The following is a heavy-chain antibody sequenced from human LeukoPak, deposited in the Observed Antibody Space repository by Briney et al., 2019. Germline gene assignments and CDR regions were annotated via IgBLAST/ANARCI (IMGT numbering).Heavy chain of an antibody. V-gene: IGHV4-39*07. D-gene: IGHD2-15*01. CDR1: GGSISSSSYY. CDR3: VRGIVVVAQLGYYFYYMDV. J-gene: IGHJ6*03. CDR2: IYYSGST. Sequence: SETLSLTCTVSGGSISSSSYYWGWIRQPPGKGLEWIGSIYYSGSTYYNPSLKSRVTISADTSKNQFSLKLSSVTAADTAVYYCVRGIVVVAQLGYYFYYMDVWGKGTTVTISS.